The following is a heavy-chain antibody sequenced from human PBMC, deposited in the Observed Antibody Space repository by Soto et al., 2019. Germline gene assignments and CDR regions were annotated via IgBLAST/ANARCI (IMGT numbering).Heavy chain of an antibody. V-gene: IGHV3-53*01. CDR3: ARDKLAAAGDYYYYGMDV. Sequence: PGGSLRLSCAASGFTVSSNYMSWVRQAPGKGLEWVSVIYSGGSTYYADSVKGRFTISRDNSKNTLYLQMNSLRAEDTAVYYCARDKLAAAGDYYYYGMDVWGLGTLVTVSS. J-gene: IGHJ6*02. CDR1: GFTVSSNY. D-gene: IGHD6-13*01. CDR2: IYSGGST.